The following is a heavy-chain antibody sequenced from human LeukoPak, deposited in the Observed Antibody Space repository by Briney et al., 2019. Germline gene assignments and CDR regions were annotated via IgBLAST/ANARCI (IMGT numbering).Heavy chain of an antibody. J-gene: IGHJ4*02. Sequence: GGSLTLSCAPSGFTFGNYGMGWVRHAPGKGLEWVSGINWNGASTGYADSVEGRFTISRDNAKNSQYLQMNSLRVEDTALYYCARAQTYGDSRLLLDYWGQGTLVTVSS. CDR1: GFTFGNYG. CDR3: ARAQTYGDSRLLLDY. CDR2: INWNGAST. V-gene: IGHV3-20*04. D-gene: IGHD4-17*01.